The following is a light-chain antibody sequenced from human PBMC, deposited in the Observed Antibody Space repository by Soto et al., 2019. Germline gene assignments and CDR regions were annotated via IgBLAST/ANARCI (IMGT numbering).Light chain of an antibody. CDR3: LPHNSYPWT. J-gene: IGKJ1*01. CDR1: QGIGND. Sequence: DIQMTQSPSSLSAPVGDRVTITCRASQGIGNDLGWYQQKPVKGPKRLIYAASSLQSGVPSRFSGSGSGTEFTHTISSLQPEDFASYYCLPHNSYPWTFGKGTKGDMK. V-gene: IGKV1-17*01. CDR2: AAS.